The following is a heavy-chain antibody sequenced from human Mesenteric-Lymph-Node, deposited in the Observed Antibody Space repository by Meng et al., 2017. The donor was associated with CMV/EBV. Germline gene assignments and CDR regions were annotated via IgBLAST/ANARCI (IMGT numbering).Heavy chain of an antibody. J-gene: IGHJ4*02. D-gene: IGHD5-24*01. CDR2: ISWDGGST. V-gene: IGHV3-43*01. CDR1: GFTFDDYT. Sequence: SGFTFDDYTMHWVRQAPGKGLEWVSLISWDGGSTYYADSVKGRFTISRDNSKNSLYLQMNSLRTEDTALYYCAKDIGMATKTSTFDYWGQGTLVTVSS. CDR3: AKDIGMATKTSTFDY.